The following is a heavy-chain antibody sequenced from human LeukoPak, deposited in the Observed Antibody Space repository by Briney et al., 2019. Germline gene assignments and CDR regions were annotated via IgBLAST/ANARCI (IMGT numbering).Heavy chain of an antibody. CDR1: GGSISSYY. J-gene: IGHJ3*02. V-gene: IGHV4-59*01. Sequence: PSETLSLTCTVSGGSISSYYWSWIRQPPGKGLEWIGYIYYSGSTNYNPSLKSRVTISVDMSKNQFSLKLSSVTAADTAVYYCARVIAARSDAFDIWGQGTMVTVSS. CDR2: IYYSGST. CDR3: ARVIAARSDAFDI. D-gene: IGHD6-6*01.